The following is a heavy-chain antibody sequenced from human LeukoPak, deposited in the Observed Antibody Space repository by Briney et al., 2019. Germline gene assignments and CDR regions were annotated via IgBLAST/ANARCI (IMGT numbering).Heavy chain of an antibody. Sequence: ASVKVSCKASGYSFTSYYIHWVRQAPGQGLEWMGIINPSGGSTSYAQKFQGRVIMTRDTSTSTVYMDLSSLRSEDTAVYYCATDGSSTDDYYFDYWGQGTLATVSS. CDR2: INPSGGST. J-gene: IGHJ4*02. D-gene: IGHD2-2*01. CDR3: ATDGSSTDDYYFDY. CDR1: GYSFTSYY. V-gene: IGHV1-46*01.